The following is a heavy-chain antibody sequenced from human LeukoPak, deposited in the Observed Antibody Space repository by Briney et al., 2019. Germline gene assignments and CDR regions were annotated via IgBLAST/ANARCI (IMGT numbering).Heavy chain of an antibody. V-gene: IGHV4-34*01. CDR2: INHSGST. Sequence: SETLSLTCGVFGVSINDYYWSWIRQPPGRGLEWIGEINHSGSTTSNPSLNNRVTISVDTSKNQFSLKLTSVTAADTAVYYCARPRYGSGSLDSWGQGTLVTVSS. D-gene: IGHD3-10*01. CDR3: ARPRYGSGSLDS. J-gene: IGHJ4*02. CDR1: GVSINDYY.